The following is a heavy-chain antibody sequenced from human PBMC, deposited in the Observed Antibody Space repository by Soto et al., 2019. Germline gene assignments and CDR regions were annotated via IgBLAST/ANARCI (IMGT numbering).Heavy chain of an antibody. Sequence: GGSLRLSCAASGFTFSSYSMNWVRQAPGKGLEWVSYISSSSSTIYYAVSVKGRFTISRDNAKNSLYLQMNSLRAEDTAVYYCARDGPVLRYFDCLLNDAFDIWGQGTMVTVSS. D-gene: IGHD3-9*01. V-gene: IGHV3-48*01. CDR3: ARDGPVLRYFDCLLNDAFDI. CDR2: ISSSSSTI. CDR1: GFTFSSYS. J-gene: IGHJ3*02.